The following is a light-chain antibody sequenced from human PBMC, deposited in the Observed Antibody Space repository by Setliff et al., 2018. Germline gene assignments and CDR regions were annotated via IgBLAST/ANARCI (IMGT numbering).Light chain of an antibody. CDR2: DDN. Sequence: QSVLTQPASVSGSPGQSITIPCTGTSSDVGGYNYVSWYQQLPGTAPKLLIYDDNKRPSGIPDRFSGSKSGASATLGITGLQTGDEADYYCATWDHSLRGVVFGGGTK. CDR1: SSDVGGYNY. J-gene: IGLJ2*01. CDR3: ATWDHSLRGVV. V-gene: IGLV1-51*01.